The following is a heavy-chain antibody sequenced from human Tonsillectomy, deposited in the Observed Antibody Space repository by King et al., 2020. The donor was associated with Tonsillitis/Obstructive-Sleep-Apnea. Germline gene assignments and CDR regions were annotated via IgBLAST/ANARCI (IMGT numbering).Heavy chain of an antibody. D-gene: IGHD3-22*01. V-gene: IGHV3-15*07. J-gene: IGHJ4*02. Sequence: VQLVESGGGLVKPGGSLRLSCAASGFTFSNAWMNWVRQAPGKGLEWVGRIKSKTDGGPTDYAAPVKGRFTISRDDSKNTLYLQMNSLKTEDTAVYYCTTGVGPFGSSGYYFDYWGQGTLVTVSS. CDR3: TTGVGPFGSSGYYFDY. CDR2: IKSKTDGGPT. CDR1: GFTFSNAW.